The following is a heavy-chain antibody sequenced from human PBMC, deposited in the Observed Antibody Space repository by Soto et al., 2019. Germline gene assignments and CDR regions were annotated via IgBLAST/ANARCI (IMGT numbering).Heavy chain of an antibody. CDR3: AKDRCGGDCYSLDS. J-gene: IGHJ4*02. CDR1: GFTFESYA. CDR2: ISWNSGDI. V-gene: IGHV3-9*01. D-gene: IGHD2-21*02. Sequence: ASGFTFESYAMNWVRQAPGKGLEWVAGISWNSGDIGYADSVKGRFTISRDSAKSSVYLQMNSLRPEDTAFYYCAKDRCGGDCYSLDSWGQGTLVTVSS.